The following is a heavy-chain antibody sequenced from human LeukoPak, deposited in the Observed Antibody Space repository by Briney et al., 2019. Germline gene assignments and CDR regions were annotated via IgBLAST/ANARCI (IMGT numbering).Heavy chain of an antibody. CDR1: GFTFSSYW. J-gene: IGHJ4*02. CDR3: ARGSSAIEY. V-gene: IGHV3-7*01. Sequence: GGSLRLACAASGFTFSSYWMSWVRQAPGKGLEWVADIKQDGSEKNYVDSVKGRFTISRDNAKNSLYLQMDSLRVEDTAVYYCARGSSAIEYWGQGTLVTVSS. CDR2: IKQDGSEK. D-gene: IGHD6-19*01.